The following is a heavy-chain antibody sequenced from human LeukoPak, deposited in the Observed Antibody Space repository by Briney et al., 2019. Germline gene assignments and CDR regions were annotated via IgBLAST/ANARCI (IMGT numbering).Heavy chain of an antibody. CDR1: GGSISSYY. J-gene: IGHJ4*02. V-gene: IGHV4-59*08. CDR2: IYYSGST. CDR3: ARRSYYYDSSGFDY. D-gene: IGHD3-22*01. Sequence: PSETLSLTCTVSGGSISSYYWSWIRQPPGKGLEWIGYIYYSGSTNYNPSLKSRVTISVDTSKNQFSLKLSSVTAADTAVYYCARRSYYYDSSGFDYWGQGTLVTVSS.